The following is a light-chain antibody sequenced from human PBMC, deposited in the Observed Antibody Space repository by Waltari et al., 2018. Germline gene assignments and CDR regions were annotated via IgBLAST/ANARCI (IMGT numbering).Light chain of an antibody. Sequence: EISLTQSPGTLSLSPGDSATLSCMASQTVVNHYLAWYHQKSGQAPRLIIYSASSRASDIPDRFSGSGSGTSFSLTIARLEPEDLGVYYCQQYESSPPWTFGQGT. J-gene: IGKJ1*01. V-gene: IGKV3-20*01. CDR2: SAS. CDR1: QTVVNHY. CDR3: QQYESSPPWT.